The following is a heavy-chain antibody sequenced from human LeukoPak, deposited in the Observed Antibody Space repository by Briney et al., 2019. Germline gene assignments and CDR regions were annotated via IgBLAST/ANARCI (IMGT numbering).Heavy chain of an antibody. Sequence: SETLSLTCTVSGGSISSGDYYWSWIRQPPGTGLEWIGYIYYSGSTYYNPSLKSRATISVDTSKNQFSLKLSSVTAADTAVYYCARVVPAAIRGIDYWGQGTLVTVSS. V-gene: IGHV4-30-4*01. CDR1: GGSISSGDYY. CDR3: ARVVPAAIRGIDY. D-gene: IGHD2-2*02. CDR2: IYYSGST. J-gene: IGHJ4*02.